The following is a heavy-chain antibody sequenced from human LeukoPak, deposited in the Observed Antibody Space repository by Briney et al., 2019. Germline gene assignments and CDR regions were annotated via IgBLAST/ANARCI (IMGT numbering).Heavy chain of an antibody. Sequence: GGSLRLSCAASGFTFSNAWMSWVRQAPGKGLEWVGRIKSKTDGGTTDYAAPVKGRFTISRDDSKNTLYLQMNSLKTEDTAVYYCTTDQRITIFGVVKSHWFDPWGQGTLVTVSS. J-gene: IGHJ5*02. CDR2: IKSKTDGGTT. CDR3: TTDQRITIFGVVKSHWFDP. D-gene: IGHD3-3*01. CDR1: GFTFSNAW. V-gene: IGHV3-15*01.